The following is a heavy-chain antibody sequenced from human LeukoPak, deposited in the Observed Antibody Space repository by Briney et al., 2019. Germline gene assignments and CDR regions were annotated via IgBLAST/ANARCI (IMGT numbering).Heavy chain of an antibody. Sequence: GGSLRLSCAASGFIFNTHWVHWVRQAPGKGLVWVSRINRDGRSTTYADSVKGRFTISRDNAKNTLYLQMNSLRAEDTAVYYCVRDARGVGGDYYYMDVWGKGTTVTVSS. D-gene: IGHD3-10*01. CDR3: VRDARGVGGDYYYMDV. CDR1: GFIFNTHW. V-gene: IGHV3-74*01. J-gene: IGHJ6*03. CDR2: INRDGRST.